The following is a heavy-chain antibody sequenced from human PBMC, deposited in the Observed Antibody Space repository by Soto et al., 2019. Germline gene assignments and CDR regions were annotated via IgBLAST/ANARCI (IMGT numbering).Heavy chain of an antibody. J-gene: IGHJ3*02. V-gene: IGHV6-1*01. D-gene: IGHD6-13*01. Sequence: SQTLSLTGAISWDTVSSNSAAWNWIRPSPSRGLEWLGRTYYRSKWYNDYAVSVKSRITINPDTSKNQFSLQLNSVTPEDTAVYYCARDRPPAAGIRRNAFDIWGQGTMVTVSS. CDR2: TYYRSKWYN. CDR1: WDTVSSNSAA. CDR3: ARDRPPAAGIRRNAFDI.